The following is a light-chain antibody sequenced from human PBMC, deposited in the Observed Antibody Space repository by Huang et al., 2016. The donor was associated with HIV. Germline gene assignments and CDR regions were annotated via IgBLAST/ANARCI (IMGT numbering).Light chain of an antibody. CDR3: QQRTKWPPVLT. V-gene: IGKV3-11*01. CDR2: EAS. Sequence: EIVLTQSPATLSLSPGDRATLSCRASQSVGVYLAWYQQKPGQAPGHLIFEASNRATGIPDRFSGSGSGTDFTLTIDSLQPDDFEIYYCQQRTKWPPVLTFGGGTRVEIK. CDR1: QSVGVY. J-gene: IGKJ4*01.